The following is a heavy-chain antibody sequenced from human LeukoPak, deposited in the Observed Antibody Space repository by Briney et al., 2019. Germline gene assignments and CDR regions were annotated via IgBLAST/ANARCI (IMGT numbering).Heavy chain of an antibody. CDR1: GGTFSSYA. CDR2: IIPIFGRA. J-gene: IGHJ4*02. CDR3: ARDYGDYPFDY. D-gene: IGHD4-17*01. V-gene: IGHV1-69*13. Sequence: SVKVSCKASGGTFSSYAISWVRQAPGQGLEWMGGIIPIFGRANYAQKFQGRVTITADDSTSTAYMELSSLRSEDTAVYYCARDYGDYPFDYWGQGTLVTVSS.